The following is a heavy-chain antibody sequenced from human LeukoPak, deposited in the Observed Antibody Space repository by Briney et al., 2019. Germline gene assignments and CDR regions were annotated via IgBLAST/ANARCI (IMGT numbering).Heavy chain of an antibody. CDR2: IYYSGST. V-gene: IGHV4-31*03. D-gene: IGHD6-6*01. CDR3: ARDKTIAAREVDY. J-gene: IGHJ4*02. CDR1: GGSISSGGYY. Sequence: SETLSLTCTVSGGSISSGGYYWSWIRQHPGKGLEWIGYIYYSGSTYYNPSLKSRVTISVDTSKNQFSLKLSSVTAADTAVYYCARDKTIAAREVDYWGQGTLVTVSS.